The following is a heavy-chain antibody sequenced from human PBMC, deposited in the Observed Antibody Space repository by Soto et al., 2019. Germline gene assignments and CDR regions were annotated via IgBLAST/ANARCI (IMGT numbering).Heavy chain of an antibody. J-gene: IGHJ4*02. Sequence: PGESLKISYRGSGYSITNYWIGWVTQMHGKGLEWMGIIYPSDSDTTYSPSFQGQVTMSADKSISTAYLQWSSLKASDTALYYCAREDGVVPTHYWGQGTLVTVSS. V-gene: IGHV5-51*03. D-gene: IGHD3-3*01. CDR2: IYPSDSDT. CDR3: AREDGVVPTHY. CDR1: GYSITNYW.